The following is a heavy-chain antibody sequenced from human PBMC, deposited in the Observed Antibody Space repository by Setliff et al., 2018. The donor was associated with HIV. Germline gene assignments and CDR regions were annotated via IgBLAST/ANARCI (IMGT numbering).Heavy chain of an antibody. CDR1: GGSISSSSYY. J-gene: IGHJ5*02. V-gene: IGHV4-39*07. CDR2: IYYSGSA. CDR3: ARLRGSYDFSNWFDP. D-gene: IGHD3-3*01. Sequence: SETLSLTCTVSGGSISSSSYYWGWIRQPPGKGLEWIGTIYYSGSAYYNPSLKSRVTISVDTSKNQFSLKLTSVTAADTAVYYCARLRGSYDFSNWFDPWGQGTQVTVSS.